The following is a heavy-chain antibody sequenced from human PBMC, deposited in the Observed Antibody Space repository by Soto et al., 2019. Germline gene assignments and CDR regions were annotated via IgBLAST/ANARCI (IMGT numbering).Heavy chain of an antibody. V-gene: IGHV1-18*01. CDR1: GYPFTSYG. CDR2: ISAYNGNT. Sequence: EASVKVSCKASGYPFTSYGISWVRQAPGQGLEWMGWISAYNGNTNYAQKLQGRVTMTTDTSTSTAYMELRSLRSDDTAAYYCARDLGVPGVWFDPWGQGTLVTVSS. J-gene: IGHJ5*02. D-gene: IGHD3-10*01. CDR3: ARDLGVPGVWFDP.